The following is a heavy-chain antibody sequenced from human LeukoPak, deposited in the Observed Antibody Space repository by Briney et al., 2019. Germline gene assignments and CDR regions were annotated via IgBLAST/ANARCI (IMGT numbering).Heavy chain of an antibody. CDR3: ARFSAYSSSWGDY. J-gene: IGHJ4*02. D-gene: IGHD6-13*01. Sequence: ASVKVSCKASGYTFTAYYIHWVRQAPGQGLEWMGWINPNSGGTNYAQKFRGRVTMTRDTSISTAYMELSSLRSDDTAMYYCARFSAYSSSWGDYWGQGTLVTVSS. V-gene: IGHV1-2*02. CDR2: INPNSGGT. CDR1: GYTFTAYY.